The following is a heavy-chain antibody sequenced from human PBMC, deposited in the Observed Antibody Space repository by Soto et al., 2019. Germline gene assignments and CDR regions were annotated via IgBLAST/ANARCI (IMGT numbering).Heavy chain of an antibody. V-gene: IGHV4-30-2*01. CDR3: ARALAPELFDP. Sequence: SETLSLTCAVSGGSISSRGYSWSWIRQPPGKGLEWIGYIYHSGSTYYNPSLKSRVTISVDRSKNQFSLKLSSVTAADTAVYYCARALAPELFDPWGQGTLVTVSS. J-gene: IGHJ5*02. CDR2: IYHSGST. CDR1: GGSISSRGYS. D-gene: IGHD3-10*01.